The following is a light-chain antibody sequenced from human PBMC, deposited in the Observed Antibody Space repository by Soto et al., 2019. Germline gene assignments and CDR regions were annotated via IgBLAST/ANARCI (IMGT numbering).Light chain of an antibody. CDR3: QQSYRIPLT. J-gene: IGKJ3*01. Sequence: DIQMTQSPSSLSASVGDKVTITCRASQSISSYLNWYQQIPGKAPNLLIHSASSLQSGVPSRFSGRGSWTEFTLTISSLQPEDVATYYCQQSYRIPLTFGPGTKVDLK. CDR1: QSISSY. CDR2: SAS. V-gene: IGKV1-39*01.